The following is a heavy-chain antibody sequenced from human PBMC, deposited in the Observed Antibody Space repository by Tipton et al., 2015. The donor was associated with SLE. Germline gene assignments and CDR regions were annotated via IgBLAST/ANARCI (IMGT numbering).Heavy chain of an antibody. V-gene: IGHV4-61*02. D-gene: IGHD3-16*01. CDR2: IYTSGST. CDR1: GGSISSGSYY. Sequence: TLSLTCTVSGGSISSGSYYWSWIRQPAGKGLEWIGRIYTSGSTNYNPSLKSRVTISIDTSKSHFSLKLTSVTAADTAVYYCARMEGMITYGGIAGLWGQGTVVTVSS. J-gene: IGHJ4*02. CDR3: ARMEGMITYGGIAGL.